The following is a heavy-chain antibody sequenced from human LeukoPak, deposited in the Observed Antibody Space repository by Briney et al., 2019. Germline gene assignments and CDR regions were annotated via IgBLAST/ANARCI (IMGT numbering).Heavy chain of an antibody. Sequence: SETLSLTCTVSGASISSGGYFWSWVRQHPGKGLEWIGYIHYSGSTSYNPSLKSRITISVDTSKNQFSLKLSSVTAADTAVYYCARGRLVYWGQGTLVTVSS. J-gene: IGHJ4*02. CDR2: IHYSGST. V-gene: IGHV4-31*03. CDR3: ARGRLVY. CDR1: GASISSGGYF. D-gene: IGHD3-16*01.